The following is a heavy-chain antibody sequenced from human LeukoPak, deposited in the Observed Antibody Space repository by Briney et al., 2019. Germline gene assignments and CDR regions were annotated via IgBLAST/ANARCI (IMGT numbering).Heavy chain of an antibody. D-gene: IGHD3-10*01. V-gene: IGHV3-23*01. CDR2: ISGSGRTT. CDR1: GFTFTTYD. CDR3: AKDLKSMVRGACMDA. J-gene: IGHJ6*02. Sequence: GGSLRLSCAASGFTFTTYDMTWVRQAPGKGLEWVSGISGSGRTTNYADSVKGRFTISRDNSKNTLFLQMNSLRAEDTAVYYCAKDLKSMVRGACMDAWGQGTTVTVSS.